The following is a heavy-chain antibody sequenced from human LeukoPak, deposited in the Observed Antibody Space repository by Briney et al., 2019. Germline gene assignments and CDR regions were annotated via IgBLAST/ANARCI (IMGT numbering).Heavy chain of an antibody. CDR3: AKTRLLWFGELLDIDY. Sequence: GGSLRLSCAASGFTFSSYAMSWVRQAPGMGLEWVSGISGSGTGTYYADSVKGRFTISRDNSKNRLFLQMNSLRAEDTAVYYCAKTRLLWFGELLDIDYWGQGTLVTVSS. D-gene: IGHD3-10*01. J-gene: IGHJ4*02. V-gene: IGHV3-23*01. CDR1: GFTFSSYA. CDR2: ISGSGTGT.